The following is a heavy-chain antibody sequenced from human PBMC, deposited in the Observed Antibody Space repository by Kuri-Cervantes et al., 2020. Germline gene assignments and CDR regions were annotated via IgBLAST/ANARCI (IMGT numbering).Heavy chain of an antibody. D-gene: IGHD3-9*01. CDR2: IYYSGST. J-gene: IGHJ3*02. CDR3: ARDTDVYDSLTGYYLRPHAVDI. Sequence: SETLSLTCTVSGGSISSYYWSWIRQPPGKGLEWIGYIYYSGSTNYNPSLKSRVTISVDTSKNQFSLKLSSVTAADTAVYYCARDTDVYDSLTGYYLRPHAVDIWGQGTLVTVSS. V-gene: IGHV4-59*01. CDR1: GGSISSYY.